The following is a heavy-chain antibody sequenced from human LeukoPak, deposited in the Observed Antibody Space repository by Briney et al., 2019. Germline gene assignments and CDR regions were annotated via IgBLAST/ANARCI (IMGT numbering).Heavy chain of an antibody. CDR3: ARGVHDWFDP. CDR1: GFTFSSYG. Sequence: GGSLRLSCAASGFTFSSYGMHWVRQAPGKGLEWVSSISSSSSYIYYADSVKGRFTISRDNAKNSLYLQMNSLRAEDTAVYYCARGVHDWFDPWGQGTLVTVSS. J-gene: IGHJ5*02. CDR2: ISSSSSYI. V-gene: IGHV3-21*01. D-gene: IGHD3-10*02.